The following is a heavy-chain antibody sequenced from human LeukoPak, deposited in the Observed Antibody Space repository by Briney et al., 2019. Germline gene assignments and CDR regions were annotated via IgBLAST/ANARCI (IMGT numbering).Heavy chain of an antibody. CDR1: GFTFSRHW. Sequence: GGSLRLSCAASGFTFSRHWMYWVRQAPGKGLVWVSRVKSDGSSTSYADSVKGRFTLSRDNAKNTLYLQMNSLRAEDTDVYYCARGPWSSYEGAFDYWGQGTTVTVSS. D-gene: IGHD5-12*01. J-gene: IGHJ4*03. CDR2: VKSDGSST. V-gene: IGHV3-74*01. CDR3: ARGPWSSYEGAFDY.